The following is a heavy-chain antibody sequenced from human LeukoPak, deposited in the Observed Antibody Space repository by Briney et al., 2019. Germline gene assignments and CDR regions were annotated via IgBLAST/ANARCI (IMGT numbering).Heavy chain of an antibody. V-gene: IGHV4-59*01. CDR1: GGSISSYY. CDR3: ARSPPLYYDSSGYYFEGDAFDI. J-gene: IGHJ3*02. CDR2: IYYSGST. D-gene: IGHD3-22*01. Sequence: SETLSLTCTVSGGSISSYYWSWIRQPPGKGLEWIGYIYYSGSTNYNPSLKSRVTISVDTSKNQFSLKLSSVTAADTAVYYCARSPPLYYDSSGYYFEGDAFDIWGQGTMVTVSS.